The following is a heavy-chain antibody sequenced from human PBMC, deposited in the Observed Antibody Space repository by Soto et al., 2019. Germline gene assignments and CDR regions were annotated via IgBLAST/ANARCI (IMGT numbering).Heavy chain of an antibody. CDR3: VRGGPGYYYDSSGRDIDY. CDR1: GFTFSDYY. D-gene: IGHD3-22*01. J-gene: IGHJ4*02. V-gene: IGHV3-11*01. Sequence: QVQLVESGGGSVQPGGSLRLSCAASGFTFSDYYMSWIRQAPGKGLEWISYISTSGTTIYYADSVKGRFTISRDNVKNSLYLQMNNLRAEDTAVYYCVRGGPGYYYDSSGRDIDYWGQGTLVTVSS. CDR2: ISTSGTTI.